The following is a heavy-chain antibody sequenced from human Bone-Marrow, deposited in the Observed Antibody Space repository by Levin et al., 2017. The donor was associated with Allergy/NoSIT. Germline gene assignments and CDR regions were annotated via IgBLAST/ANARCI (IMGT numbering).Heavy chain of an antibody. D-gene: IGHD3-16*01. CDR2: ITSDGSST. CDR3: ARLGESPH. Sequence: GGSLRLSCVASGFTLTRYWMHWVRQAPGKGLVWVSRITSDGSSTRYADSVKGRFTISRDNAKNTLFLQMNSLRAEDTAVYYCARLGESPHWGQGTLVTVSS. V-gene: IGHV3-74*01. J-gene: IGHJ4*02. CDR1: GFTLTRYW.